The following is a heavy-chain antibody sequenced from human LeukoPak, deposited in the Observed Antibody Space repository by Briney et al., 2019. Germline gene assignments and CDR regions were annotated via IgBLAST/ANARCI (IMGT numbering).Heavy chain of an antibody. D-gene: IGHD6-19*01. J-gene: IGHJ4*02. CDR2: IYGGDNT. Sequence: GGSLRLSCAASGFTFSSNYISWVRQAPGKGLEWVSVIYGGDNTYYSASLMGSCTIFRDNSKNTLHLQMNSLRAEETAVYYCATLMSSTRVVNFDLWGQGTLVTVSS. CDR1: GFTFSSNY. V-gene: IGHV3-66*01. CDR3: ATLMSSTRVVNFDL.